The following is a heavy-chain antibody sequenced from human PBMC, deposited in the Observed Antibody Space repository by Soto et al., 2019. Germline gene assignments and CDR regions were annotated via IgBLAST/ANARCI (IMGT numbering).Heavy chain of an antibody. J-gene: IGHJ6*02. V-gene: IGHV1-18*01. Sequence: ASVKVSCKASGYTFTSYGISWVRQAPGQGLEWMGWISAYNGNTNYAQKLQGRVTMTTDTSTSTAYMELSSLRSEDTAVYHCARFRVFDYYYYGMDVWGQGTTVTVSS. CDR1: GYTFTSYG. CDR2: ISAYNGNT. CDR3: ARFRVFDYYYYGMDV.